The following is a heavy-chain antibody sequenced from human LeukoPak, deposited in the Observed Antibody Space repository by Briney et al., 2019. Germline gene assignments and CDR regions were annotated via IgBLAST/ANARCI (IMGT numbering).Heavy chain of an antibody. CDR2: IYYSGST. V-gene: IGHV4-59*01. CDR1: GGSISSYY. CDR3: ASGRFLEWLFDY. J-gene: IGHJ4*02. Sequence: SETLSLTCTVSGGSISSYYWSWIRQPPGKGLEWIGYIYYSGSTNYNPSLKGRVTISVDTSKNQFSLKLSSVTAADTAVYYCASGRFLEWLFDYWGQGTLVTVSS. D-gene: IGHD3-3*01.